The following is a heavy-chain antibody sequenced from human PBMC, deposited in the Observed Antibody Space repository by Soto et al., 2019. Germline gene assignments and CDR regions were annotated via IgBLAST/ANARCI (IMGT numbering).Heavy chain of an antibody. Sequence: RGSLRLSCAASGFTFSSYAMSWVRQAPGKGLEWVSAISGSGGSTYYADSVKGRFTISRDNSKNTLYLQMNSLRAEDTAVYYCAKPQLGGMIVVVLDYWGQGTLVTVSS. V-gene: IGHV3-23*01. D-gene: IGHD3-22*01. CDR1: GFTFSSYA. J-gene: IGHJ4*02. CDR2: ISGSGGST. CDR3: AKPQLGGMIVVVLDY.